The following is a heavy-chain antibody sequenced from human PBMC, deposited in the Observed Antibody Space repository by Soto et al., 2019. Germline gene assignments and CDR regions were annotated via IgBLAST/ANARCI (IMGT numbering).Heavy chain of an antibody. V-gene: IGHV3-30*18. Sequence: PGGSLRLSCAASGFTFSSYGIHWVRQAPGKGLEWVAVISYDGSNKYYADSVKGRFTISRDNSKNTLYLQMNSLRAEDTAVYYCAKSLILAWSTGGYSYGFDYWGQGTLVTVSS. D-gene: IGHD5-18*01. CDR2: ISYDGSNK. CDR3: AKSLILAWSTGGYSYGFDY. J-gene: IGHJ4*02. CDR1: GFTFSSYG.